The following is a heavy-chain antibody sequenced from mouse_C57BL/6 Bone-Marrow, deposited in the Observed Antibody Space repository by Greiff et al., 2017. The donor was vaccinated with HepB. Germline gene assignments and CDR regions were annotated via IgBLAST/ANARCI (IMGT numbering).Heavy chain of an antibody. CDR2: ISSGGSYT. CDR1: GFTFSSYG. Sequence: EVNVVESGGDLVKPGGSLKLSCAASGFTFSSYGMSWVRQTPDKRLEWVATISSGGSYTYYPDSVKGRFTISRDNAKNTLYLQMSSLKSEDTAMYYCARSRYYYAMDYWGQGTSVTVSS. CDR3: ARSRYYYAMDY. J-gene: IGHJ4*01. V-gene: IGHV5-6*01.